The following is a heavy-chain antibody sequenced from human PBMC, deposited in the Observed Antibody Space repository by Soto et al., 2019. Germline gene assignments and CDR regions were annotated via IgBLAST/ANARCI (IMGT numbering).Heavy chain of an antibody. CDR1: GGSISSGGYY. J-gene: IGHJ4*02. CDR3: ARGGDEGGVFDY. CDR2: IYYSGST. Sequence: QVQLQESGPGLVKPSQTLSLTCTVSGGSISSGGYYWSWIRQHPGKGLEWIGYIYYSGSTYYNPSLKSRVTISLDTSKNPFSLKLSSVTAADTAVYYCARGGDEGGVFDYWGQGTLVTVSS. V-gene: IGHV4-31*03. D-gene: IGHD4-17*01.